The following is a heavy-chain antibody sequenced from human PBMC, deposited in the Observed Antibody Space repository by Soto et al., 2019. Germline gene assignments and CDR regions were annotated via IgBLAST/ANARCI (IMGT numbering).Heavy chain of an antibody. CDR1: GFTVSSNY. D-gene: IGHD3-3*01. V-gene: IGHV3-53*04. CDR3: ARDLACITTLPL. J-gene: IGHJ3*01. Sequence: EVQLVECGGSLVQPGGSLRLSCAASGFTVSSNYMSWVGQAPGKGLEWVSVIYSGGSTYYADSVKGRFTISRHNSKYTLYLQMTSLRAEDTAVYYCARDLACITTLPLWGQGTMVTVSS. CDR2: IYSGGST.